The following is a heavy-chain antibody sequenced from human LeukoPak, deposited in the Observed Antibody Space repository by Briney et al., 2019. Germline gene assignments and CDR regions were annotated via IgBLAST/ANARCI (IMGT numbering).Heavy chain of an antibody. J-gene: IGHJ4*02. V-gene: IGHV3-7*01. CDR3: ARGWIRSDKLNYC. CDR2: IGQDGSET. Sequence: GGSLRLSCEASRFIPSDYWTRCGPQAPGKGLEWVADIGQDGSETNYLDSVKGRFTISRDNAKNSVYLQMNGLRAEDTAVYYCARGWIRSDKLNYCWGQGTLVTVSS. D-gene: IGHD1-1*01. CDR1: RFIPSDYW.